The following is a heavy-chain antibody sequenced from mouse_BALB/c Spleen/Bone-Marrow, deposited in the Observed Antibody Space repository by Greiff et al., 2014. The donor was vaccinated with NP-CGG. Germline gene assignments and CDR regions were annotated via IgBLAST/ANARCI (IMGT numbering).Heavy chain of an antibody. CDR2: IDPANGNA. CDR1: GFNIKDTY. J-gene: IGHJ2*01. CDR3: ARYRLGTYFDF. Sequence: EVQLVESGAELVKPGASVKLSCTASGFNIKDTYMHWVKQRPEQGLEWIGRIDPANGNAKYDPKFQGKATITADTSSNTAYLQLSSLTSEDTAVYYFARYRLGTYFDFWGQGTTLTVSS. V-gene: IGHV14-3*02. D-gene: IGHD2-14*01.